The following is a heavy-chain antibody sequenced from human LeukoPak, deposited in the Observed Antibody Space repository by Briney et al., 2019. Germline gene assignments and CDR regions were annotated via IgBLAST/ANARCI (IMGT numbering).Heavy chain of an antibody. Sequence: PGGSLRLSCAGSGFTFGIYALNWFRQAPGEGLEWVSGLSANGRIVNYADSVKGRFTISRDNSKNTLYLQMNSLRAEDTAVYYCAKTPRSGYYRYNWFDPWGQGTLVTVSS. CDR1: GFTFGIYA. CDR2: LSANGRIV. D-gene: IGHD3-3*01. V-gene: IGHV3-23*01. CDR3: AKTPRSGYYRYNWFDP. J-gene: IGHJ5*02.